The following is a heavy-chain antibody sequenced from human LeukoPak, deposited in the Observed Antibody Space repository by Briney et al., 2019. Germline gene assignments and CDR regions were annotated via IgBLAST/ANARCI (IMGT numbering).Heavy chain of an antibody. CDR2: IYYSGST. D-gene: IGHD7-27*01. Sequence: SETLSLTCTVSGGSISSSSYYWGWIRQPPGKGLEWIGSIYYSGSTYYNPSLKSRVTISVDTSKNQFSLKLSSVTAADTAVYYCARTTGDFSSDFDYWGQGTLVTVSS. CDR1: GGSISSSSYY. CDR3: ARTTGDFSSDFDY. J-gene: IGHJ4*02. V-gene: IGHV4-39*07.